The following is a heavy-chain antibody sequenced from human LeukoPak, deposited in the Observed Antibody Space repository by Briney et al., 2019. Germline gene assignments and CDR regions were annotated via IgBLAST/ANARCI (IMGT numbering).Heavy chain of an antibody. J-gene: IGHJ5*02. CDR1: GASFSDYY. V-gene: IGHV4-34*01. CDR3: ARERASNNHDNWFDP. CDR2: VNHSGSA. Sequence: SKTLSLTCAVYGASFSDYYWSRIRHSPTKGLEWIGEVNHSGSAKYNPSLKSRVTISADKSKNQFFLRLSPVAAADSGVYYCARERASNNHDNWFDPWGQGTLVTVSS.